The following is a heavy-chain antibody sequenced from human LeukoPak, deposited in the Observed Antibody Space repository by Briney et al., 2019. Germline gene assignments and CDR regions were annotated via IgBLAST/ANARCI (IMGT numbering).Heavy chain of an antibody. Sequence: PSEALSLTCAVYGGSFSDYSWNWIRQPPGKGLEWIGEINHFGSTNYNPYLKSRVTISGDTSKKQFSLKVNSVTAADTAVYYCARGYKAHQTFYSYHYFDYWGQGTLVTLSS. CDR1: GGSFSDYS. V-gene: IGHV4-34*01. CDR3: ARGYKAHQTFYSYHYFDY. CDR2: INHFGST. D-gene: IGHD5-18*01. J-gene: IGHJ4*01.